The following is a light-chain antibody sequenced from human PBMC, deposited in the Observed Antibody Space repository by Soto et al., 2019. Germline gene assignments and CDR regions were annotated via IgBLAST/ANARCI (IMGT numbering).Light chain of an antibody. CDR2: DTS. Sequence: IELTQSSATLSLSAGEGPTLSWKASQGIGDTLAWYQQKPGQTPRLLSYDTSIRATGIPARFSGSGSGTEFTLTISSLQSADFAVYYCQQYNNWPLTFGGGTKVDIK. J-gene: IGKJ4*01. CDR3: QQYNNWPLT. V-gene: IGKV3-15*01. CDR1: QGIGDT.